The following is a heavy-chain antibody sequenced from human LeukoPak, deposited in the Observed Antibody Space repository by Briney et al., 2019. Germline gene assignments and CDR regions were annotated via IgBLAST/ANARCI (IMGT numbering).Heavy chain of an antibody. CDR3: ARDQALNWNYDVFDY. J-gene: IGHJ4*02. CDR2: IYYSGST. V-gene: IGHV4-59*01. Sequence: SETLSLTCTVSGGSISSFYWSWIRQPPGKGLEWIGYIYYSGSTNYNPSLQSRVTISVDTSKNQFSLKLSSVTAADSALYYCARDQALNWNYDVFDYWGQGALVTVSS. CDR1: GGSISSFY. D-gene: IGHD1-7*01.